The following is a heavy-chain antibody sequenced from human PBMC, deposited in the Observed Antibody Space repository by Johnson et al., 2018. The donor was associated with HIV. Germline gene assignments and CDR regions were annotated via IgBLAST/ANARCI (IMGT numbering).Heavy chain of an antibody. CDR1: GFTFSSYA. D-gene: IGHD3-22*01. CDR3: ARAYYDSSGYYPHAFHV. Sequence: VQLMESGGGVVQPGRSLRLSCAASGFTFSSYAMHWVRQAPGKGLEWVAVISYDGSNKYYADSVKGRFTISRDNAKNSLYLQMNSLRAEDTAVYYCARAYYDSSGYYPHAFHVWGQGTMVTVSS. CDR2: ISYDGSNK. V-gene: IGHV3-30-3*01. J-gene: IGHJ3*01.